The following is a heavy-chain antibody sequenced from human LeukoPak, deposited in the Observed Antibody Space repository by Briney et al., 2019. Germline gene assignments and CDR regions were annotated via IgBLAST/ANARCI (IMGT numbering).Heavy chain of an antibody. D-gene: IGHD7-27*01. Sequence: PSETLSLTCAVYGGSFSGYYWSWIRQPPGTGREGLGEINHSGSTKYNPSLTSRVTISVDTSENQFSLKLSSATAADTAVYYCARRSLGRTGGGAFDIWGQGTMVTVSS. J-gene: IGHJ3*02. CDR3: ARRSLGRTGGGAFDI. CDR2: INHSGST. CDR1: GGSFSGYY. V-gene: IGHV4-34*01.